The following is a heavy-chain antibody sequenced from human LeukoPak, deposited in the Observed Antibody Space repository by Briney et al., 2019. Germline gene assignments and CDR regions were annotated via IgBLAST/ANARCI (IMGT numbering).Heavy chain of an antibody. V-gene: IGHV3-23*01. CDR3: AREERLRWTAY. CDR1: GFTFSSYA. CDR2: ISGSGGRT. J-gene: IGHJ4*02. Sequence: GGSLRLSCAASGFTFSSYAMSWVRQAPGKGLEWVSAISGSGGRTYYADSVKGRFTISRDNAKNSLYLQMNSLRAEDTAVYYCAREERLRWTAYWGQGTLVTVSS. D-gene: IGHD4-23*01.